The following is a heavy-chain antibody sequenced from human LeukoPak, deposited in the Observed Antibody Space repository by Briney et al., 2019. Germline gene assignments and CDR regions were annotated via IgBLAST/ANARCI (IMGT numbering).Heavy chain of an antibody. J-gene: IGHJ5*02. Sequence: PSETLSLTCTVSGGSISSSSYYWGWIRQPPGKGLEWIGSIYYSGSTYYNPSLKSRVTISVDTSKNQFSLKLSSVTAADTAVYYCARAGCSSTSCYTWRYNWFDPWGQGTLVTVSS. D-gene: IGHD2-2*02. CDR2: IYYSGST. CDR3: ARAGCSSTSCYTWRYNWFDP. CDR1: GGSISSSSYY. V-gene: IGHV4-39*01.